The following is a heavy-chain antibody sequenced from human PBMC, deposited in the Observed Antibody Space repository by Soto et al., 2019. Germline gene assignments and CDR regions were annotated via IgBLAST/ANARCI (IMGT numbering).Heavy chain of an antibody. V-gene: IGHV4-59*01. Sequence: SETLSLTCTVSGGSIRSYYWSWIRQPPGKGLEWIGYIYYSGSTNYNPSLKSRVTISVDTSKNQFSLKLSSVTAADTAVYFCARGGFNCYFDLWGRGTLVTVSS. J-gene: IGHJ2*01. CDR3: ARGGFNCYFDL. CDR2: IYYSGST. D-gene: IGHD3-16*01. CDR1: GGSIRSYY.